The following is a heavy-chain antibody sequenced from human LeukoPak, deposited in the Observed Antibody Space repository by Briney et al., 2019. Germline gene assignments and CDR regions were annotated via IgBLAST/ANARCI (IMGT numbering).Heavy chain of an antibody. CDR2: ICYSGST. V-gene: IGHV4-39*07. J-gene: IGHJ4*02. CDR1: GGSISSSSYY. Sequence: SETLSLTCTVSGGSISSSSYYWGWIRQPPGKGLEWIGSICYSGSTYYNPSLKSRVTISVDTSKNQFSLKLSSVTAADTAVYYYARILAMAFDYWGQGTLVTVSS. CDR3: ARILAMAFDY. D-gene: IGHD5-18*01.